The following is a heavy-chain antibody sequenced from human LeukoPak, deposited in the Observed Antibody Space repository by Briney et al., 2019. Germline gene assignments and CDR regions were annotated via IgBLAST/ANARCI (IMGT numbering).Heavy chain of an antibody. J-gene: IGHJ4*02. V-gene: IGHV3-48*04. CDR1: GFTFSSYS. Sequence: GGSLRLSCAASGFTFSSYSMNWVRQAPGKGLEWVSYISSSSSTIYYADSVKGRFTISRDNAKNSLYLQMNSLRAEDTAVYYCASFMVPEDYWGQGTLVTVSS. CDR2: ISSSSSTI. CDR3: ASFMVPEDY. D-gene: IGHD3-10*01.